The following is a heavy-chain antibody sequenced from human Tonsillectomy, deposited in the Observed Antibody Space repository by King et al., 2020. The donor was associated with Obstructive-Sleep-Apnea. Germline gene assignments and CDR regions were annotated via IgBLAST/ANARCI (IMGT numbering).Heavy chain of an antibody. CDR1: GYSFTRYW. CDR3: ARRGGDSSGWYSS. V-gene: IGHV5-51*01. Sequence: QLVHSGAEVKKPGESLKISCKGSGYSFTRYWIGWGRRMPGKGLEWMGISYPGDSDTRNSPSFHGQVTLSADKSISTSYLQWRSLKASDTAMYYCARRGGDSSGWYSSWGQGTLVTVSS. J-gene: IGHJ5*02. CDR2: SYPGDSDT. D-gene: IGHD6-19*01.